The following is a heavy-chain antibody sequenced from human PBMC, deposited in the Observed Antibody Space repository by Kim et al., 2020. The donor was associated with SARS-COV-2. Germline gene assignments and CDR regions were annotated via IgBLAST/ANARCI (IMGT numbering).Heavy chain of an antibody. CDR1: GGSISTYY. Sequence: SETLSLTCTVSGGSISTYYWSWIRQPPGKGLEWIGFISYSGSTNYNPSLKSRVTISVDTSKNQFSLKLNSVTAADTAVYYCARDQPTFRGNYSPVDGMDVGGQGTTVTVSS. V-gene: IGHV4-59*01. CDR3: ARDQPTFRGNYSPVDGMDV. CDR2: ISYSGST. J-gene: IGHJ6*02. D-gene: IGHD1-26*01.